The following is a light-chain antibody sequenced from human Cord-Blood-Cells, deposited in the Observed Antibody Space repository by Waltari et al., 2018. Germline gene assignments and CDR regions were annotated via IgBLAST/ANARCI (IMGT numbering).Light chain of an antibody. CDR1: SSAVGGYNY. V-gene: IGLV2-8*01. CDR2: EVS. J-gene: IGLJ2*01. Sequence: QSALTQPPSASGSPGQSVTISSTGPSSAVGGYNYVSWYQQHPVKAPKLMIYEVSKRPSGVPDRFSGSKSGNTASLTVSGLQAEDEADYYCSSYAGSNNLVFGGGTKLTVL. CDR3: SSYAGSNNLV.